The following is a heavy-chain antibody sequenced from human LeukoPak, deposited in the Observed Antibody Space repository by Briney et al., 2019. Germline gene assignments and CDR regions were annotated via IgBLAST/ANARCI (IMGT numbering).Heavy chain of an antibody. Sequence: ASVKVSCKASGYTFINYDITWVRGVRQAPGQGLEWMGWIRDYNDKTHFSQTIQGRVTMTTDTSTSTVYMALSSLRSEDTAVYYCARGRRSRVYSSGWYASYYYYYMDVWGKGTTVTVSS. CDR1: GYTFINYD. V-gene: IGHV1-18*01. CDR3: ARGRRSRVYSSGWYASYYYYYMDV. D-gene: IGHD6-19*01. J-gene: IGHJ6*03. CDR2: IRDYNDKT.